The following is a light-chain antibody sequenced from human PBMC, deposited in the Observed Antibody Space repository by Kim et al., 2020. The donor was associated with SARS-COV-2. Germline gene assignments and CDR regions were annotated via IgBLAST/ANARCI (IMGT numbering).Light chain of an antibody. J-gene: IGLJ1*01. CDR3: AAWDDSLNDYV. CDR2: MNN. CDR1: SSNIGSNT. V-gene: IGLV1-44*01. Sequence: GQRVTISCSGSSSNIGSNTVNWYQQLPGTAPKLLIYMNNQRPSGVPDRFSGSKSGTSASLAISGLQSEDEADYYCAAWDDSLNDYVFGTGTKVTVL.